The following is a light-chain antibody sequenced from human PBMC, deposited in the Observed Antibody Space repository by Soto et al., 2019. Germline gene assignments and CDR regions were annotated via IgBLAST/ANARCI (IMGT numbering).Light chain of an antibody. CDR2: GNN. Sequence: QSVLTQPPSMSGAPGQRVTISCTGSSSNIGARYDVHWYQQLPGTAPKLLIYGNNNRPSGVPDRFSGSKSGTSASLAITGLQAEDEADYYCQSYDSSLSGSVFGGGTKLTVL. V-gene: IGLV1-40*01. J-gene: IGLJ2*01. CDR1: SSNIGARYD. CDR3: QSYDSSLSGSV.